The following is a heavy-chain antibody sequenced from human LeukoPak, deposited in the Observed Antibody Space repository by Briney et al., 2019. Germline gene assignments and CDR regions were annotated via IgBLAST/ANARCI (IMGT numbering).Heavy chain of an antibody. D-gene: IGHD3-22*01. V-gene: IGHV1-46*01. J-gene: IGHJ4*02. Sequence: ASVKVSCKASGYTFTGYYMHWVRQAPGQGLEWMGIINPSGGSTSYAQKFQGRVTMTRDMSTSTVYMELSSLRSEATAVYYCARAEPPAIYDSSGFDYWGQGTLVTVSS. CDR1: GYTFTGYY. CDR3: ARAEPPAIYDSSGFDY. CDR2: INPSGGST.